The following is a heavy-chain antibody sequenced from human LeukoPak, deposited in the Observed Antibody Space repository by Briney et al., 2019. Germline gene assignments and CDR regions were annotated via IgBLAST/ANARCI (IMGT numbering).Heavy chain of an antibody. CDR3: ARDPNSGSYYQMDY. J-gene: IGHJ4*02. CDR1: GGTFSSYA. CDR2: IIPIFGTA. V-gene: IGHV1-69*13. D-gene: IGHD1-26*01. Sequence: ASVKVSCKASGGTFSSYAISWVRQAPGQGLEWMGGIIPIFGTANYAQKFQGRVTITADESTSIAYMELSSLRSEDTAVYYCARDPNSGSYYQMDYWGQGTLVTVSS.